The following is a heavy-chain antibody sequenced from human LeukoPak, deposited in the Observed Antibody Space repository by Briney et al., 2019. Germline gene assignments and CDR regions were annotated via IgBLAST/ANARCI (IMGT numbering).Heavy chain of an antibody. CDR2: ISSGGSTI. D-gene: IGHD6-19*01. Sequence: SGGSLRLSCAASGFTFSDYYMSWIRQAPGKGLEWVSHISSGGSTIYDADSVKGRFTISRDNAKSSLYLQMNSLRVEDTAVYYCAKDLYNSGLWYFDYWGQGTLVTVSA. V-gene: IGHV3-11*01. CDR3: AKDLYNSGLWYFDY. CDR1: GFTFSDYY. J-gene: IGHJ4*02.